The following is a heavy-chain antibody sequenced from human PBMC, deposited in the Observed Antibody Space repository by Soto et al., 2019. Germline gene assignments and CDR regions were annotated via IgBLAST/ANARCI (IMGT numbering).Heavy chain of an antibody. CDR2: IHHSGST. Sequence: SETLSLTCAVSGGSISTDNWWSWVRQPPGKGLEWIGEIHHSGSTNYNTSLKSRVTTSINKSKNQFSLNLISVTAADTAVYYCARHPGYYDILTGYTTYYFDSWGQGILVTVSS. CDR3: ARHPGYYDILTGYTTYYFDS. V-gene: IGHV4-4*02. D-gene: IGHD3-9*01. CDR1: GGSISTDNW. J-gene: IGHJ4*02.